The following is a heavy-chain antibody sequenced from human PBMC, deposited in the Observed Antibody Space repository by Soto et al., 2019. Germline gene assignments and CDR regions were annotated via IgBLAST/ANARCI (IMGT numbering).Heavy chain of an antibody. CDR3: ARSQRGRTAFTFDY. D-gene: IGHD1-26*01. CDR2: IYYSGTT. CDR1: GDSVFSENYY. Sequence: SETLSLTCTVSGDSVFSENYYLSCIRESPKNGLEWIGYIYYSGTTNYNSHLKSRVSLSVDTSRNQFSLSLTSVTAADTAVYFCARSQRGRTAFTFDYWGQGVLVTVSS. J-gene: IGHJ4*02. V-gene: IGHV4-61*01.